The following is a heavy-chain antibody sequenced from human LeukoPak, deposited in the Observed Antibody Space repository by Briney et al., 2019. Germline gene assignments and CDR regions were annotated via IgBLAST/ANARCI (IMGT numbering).Heavy chain of an antibody. CDR2: ISSNGTVS. D-gene: IGHD3-22*01. J-gene: IGHJ2*01. V-gene: IGHV3-11*01. CDR3: ARVLRDYYDTSGYNYWYFDF. CDR1: GFSFSDYY. Sequence: GGSLRLSCAASGFSFSDYYMSWIRQPPGKGLEWISYISSNGTVSFYADSVKGRFTISRDNAKTSFYLEMHSLRAADTAVYYCARVLRDYYDTSGYNYWYFDFWGRGTLVTVSS.